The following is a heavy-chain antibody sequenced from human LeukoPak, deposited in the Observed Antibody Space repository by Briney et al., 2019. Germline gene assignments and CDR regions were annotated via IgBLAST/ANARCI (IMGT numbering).Heavy chain of an antibody. CDR1: GGSISSYY. D-gene: IGHD3-16*02. CDR2: VYYSGST. CDR3: ARGPTFYDYAWGSYSYYYGMDV. V-gene: IGHV4-59*01. Sequence: SETLSLTCTVSGGSISSYYWSWIRQPPGKGLEWIGYVYYSGSTNYNPSLKSRVTISVDTSKNQFSLKLSSVTAADTAVYYCARGPTFYDYAWGSYSYYYGMDVWGQGTTVTVSS. J-gene: IGHJ6*02.